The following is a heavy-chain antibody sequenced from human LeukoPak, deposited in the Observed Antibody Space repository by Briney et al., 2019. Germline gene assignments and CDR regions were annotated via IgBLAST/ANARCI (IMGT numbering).Heavy chain of an antibody. CDR2: INPNSGDT. CDR3: ARGQQWLEAFDY. D-gene: IGHD6-19*01. V-gene: IGHV1-2*02. J-gene: IGHJ4*02. Sequence: ASVKVSCKASGYTFTGYYMHWVRQAPGQGLEWMGWINPNSGDTKYAQKFQGRLTMTRDTSISTVYMELSRLRSDDTAVYYCARGQQWLEAFDYWGLGTLVTVSS. CDR1: GYTFTGYY.